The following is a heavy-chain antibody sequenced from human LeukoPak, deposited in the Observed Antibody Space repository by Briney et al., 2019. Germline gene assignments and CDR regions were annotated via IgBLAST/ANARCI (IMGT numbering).Heavy chain of an antibody. D-gene: IGHD1-1*01. J-gene: IGHJ4*02. V-gene: IGHV4-59*01. Sequence: SETLSLTCTVSGGSMSSYYLMRIRQPPGKGLEWIGSISYNGKTNHNPSLKSRVTISVDTSKNQFSLKLSSVTAADTAVYYCTRVGPSLHWNPDYWGQGTLVTVSS. CDR2: ISYNGKT. CDR1: GGSMSSYY. CDR3: TRVGPSLHWNPDY.